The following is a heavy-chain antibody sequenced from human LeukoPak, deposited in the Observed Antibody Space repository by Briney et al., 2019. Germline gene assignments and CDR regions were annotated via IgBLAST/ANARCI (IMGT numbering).Heavy chain of an antibody. J-gene: IGHJ4*02. CDR2: IYYSGST. Sequence: SETLSLTCTVSGGSISSYYWSWIRQPPGKGLEWIGYIYYSGSTNYNPSLKSRVTISVDTSKNQFSLKLSSVTAADTAVYYCARFGRFGELSLSPYYFDYWGQGTLVTVSS. CDR1: GGSISSYY. D-gene: IGHD3-10*01. CDR3: ARFGRFGELSLSPYYFDY. V-gene: IGHV4-59*08.